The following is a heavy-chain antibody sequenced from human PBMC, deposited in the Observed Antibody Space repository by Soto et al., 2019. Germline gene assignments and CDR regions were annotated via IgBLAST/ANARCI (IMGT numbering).Heavy chain of an antibody. Sequence: QVQLVQSGAEVKKPGASVKVSCKASGYTFTSYGISWVRQAPGQGLEWMGWISAYNGNTNYAQKLQGRGTMTTDTSTSTAYMELRSLRSADTAVYYCARMNPLLWFGEQYYFDYWGQGTLVTVSS. CDR1: GYTFTSYG. V-gene: IGHV1-18*01. CDR2: ISAYNGNT. J-gene: IGHJ4*02. D-gene: IGHD3-10*01. CDR3: ARMNPLLWFGEQYYFDY.